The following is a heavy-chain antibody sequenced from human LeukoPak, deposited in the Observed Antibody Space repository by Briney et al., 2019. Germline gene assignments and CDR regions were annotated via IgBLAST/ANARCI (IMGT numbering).Heavy chain of an antibody. Sequence: GGSLRLSCAAFGFTFSSYGMHWVRQAPGKGLEWVAFIRYDGSNKYYADSVKGRFTISRDNSKNTLYLQMNSLRAEDTAVYYCARDSWFGDQVLIDYWGQGTLVTISS. CDR3: ARDSWFGDQVLIDY. CDR2: IRYDGSNK. V-gene: IGHV3-30*02. D-gene: IGHD3-10*01. CDR1: GFTFSSYG. J-gene: IGHJ4*02.